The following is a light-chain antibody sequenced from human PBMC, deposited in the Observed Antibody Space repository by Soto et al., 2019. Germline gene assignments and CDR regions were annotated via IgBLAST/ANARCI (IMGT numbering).Light chain of an antibody. CDR3: QQSYSAPYT. Sequence: DIPMTQSPSSLSASVGDRVTITCRASQNIRTYLNWYQHKPGKAPKLLIYDVSSLQSGVPSGFSGSGSGTDFTLTISTLQPEDFATYYCQQSYSAPYTFGQGTKVEI. CDR1: QNIRTY. V-gene: IGKV1-39*01. J-gene: IGKJ2*01. CDR2: DVS.